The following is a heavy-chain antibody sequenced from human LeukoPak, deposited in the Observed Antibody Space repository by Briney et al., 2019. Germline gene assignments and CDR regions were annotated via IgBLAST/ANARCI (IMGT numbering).Heavy chain of an antibody. CDR1: GYTLTTYY. J-gene: IGHJ4*02. V-gene: IGHV1-46*01. Sequence: GSVKVSCRASGYTLTTYYMHWVRQAPGQGLEWMGIIIPSDGRTTFSLNFQGRVTITRDTSTSTVYMELSSLTSEDTAVYYCARARYAGNQIDYWGQGTLVTVSS. CDR2: IIPSDGRT. D-gene: IGHD2-8*01. CDR3: ARARYAGNQIDY.